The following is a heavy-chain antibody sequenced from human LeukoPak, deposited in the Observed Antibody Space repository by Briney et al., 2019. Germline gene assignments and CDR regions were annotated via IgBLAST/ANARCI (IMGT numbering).Heavy chain of an antibody. V-gene: IGHV3-53*01. J-gene: IGHJ4*02. CDR2: IYGGGDT. CDR3: AKESGYYHY. D-gene: IGHD3-3*01. CDR1: GFSVNNNY. Sequence: GGSLRLSCAASGFSVNNNYVNWGRQAPGKGLEWVSIIYGGGDTSYADSVKGRFTISRDNSKNTVYLQMNSLRAEDTALYYCAKESGYYHYWGQGTQVTVSS.